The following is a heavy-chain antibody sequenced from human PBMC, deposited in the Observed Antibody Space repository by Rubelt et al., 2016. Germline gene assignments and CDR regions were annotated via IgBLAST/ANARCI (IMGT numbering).Heavy chain of an antibody. D-gene: IGHD6-19*01. J-gene: IGHJ4*02. CDR2: IKSKTDGGTT. CDR3: ARVKAVAGNHGY. Sequence: RQAPGKGLEWVGRIKSKTDGGTTDYAAPVKGRFTISRDDSKNTLYLQMNSLKTEDTAVYYCARVKAVAGNHGYWGQGTLVTVSS. V-gene: IGHV3-15*01.